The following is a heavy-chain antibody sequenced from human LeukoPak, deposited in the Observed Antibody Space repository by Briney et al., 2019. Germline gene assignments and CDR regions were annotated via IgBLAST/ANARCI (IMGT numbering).Heavy chain of an antibody. Sequence: ASVKVSCKASGYTFTSYAMHWVRQALGQRLEWMGWINAGNGNTKYSQKFQGRVTITRDTSASTAYMELSSLRSEDTTVYYCARGYSSGWYDYWGQGTLVTVSS. D-gene: IGHD6-19*01. V-gene: IGHV1-3*01. CDR3: ARGYSSGWYDY. J-gene: IGHJ4*02. CDR2: INAGNGNT. CDR1: GYTFTSYA.